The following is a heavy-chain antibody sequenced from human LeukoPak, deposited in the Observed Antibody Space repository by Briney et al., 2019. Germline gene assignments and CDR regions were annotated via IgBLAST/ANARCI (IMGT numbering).Heavy chain of an antibody. CDR3: ARAGTTRGGWPI. J-gene: IGHJ3*02. CDR2: VYYSGNT. V-gene: IGHV4-59*01. Sequence: SETLSLTCTVSGGSITSFYWSWIRQPPGKRPEWIGYVYYSGNTFYNPSLESRVTISVDTSKNHISLKLNSITAADTATYYCARAGTTRGGWPIWGQGTMVTVS. CDR1: GGSITSFY. D-gene: IGHD6-19*01.